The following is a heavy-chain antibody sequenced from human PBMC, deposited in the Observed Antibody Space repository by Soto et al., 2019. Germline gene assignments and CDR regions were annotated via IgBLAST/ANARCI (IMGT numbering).Heavy chain of an antibody. CDR2: ISGSGDYT. Sequence: EVQLLESGGGLVQPGGSLRLSCAASGFTFDSYAMNWVRQAPGKGLELVSTISGSGDYTYYADSVKGRFTISRDNSKNMMYLQRNSLRADDTAVYYFAKNLGLQYYFDYWGQGTLVTVSS. CDR3: AKNLGLQYYFDY. V-gene: IGHV3-23*01. CDR1: GFTFDSYA. J-gene: IGHJ4*02.